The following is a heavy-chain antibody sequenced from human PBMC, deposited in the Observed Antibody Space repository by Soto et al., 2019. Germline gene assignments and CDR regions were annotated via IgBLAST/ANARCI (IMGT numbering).Heavy chain of an antibody. CDR1: YDSINSYY. Sequence: PSETLSLTCTVTYDSINSYYWNWIWQPPGKGLEWIGYIHNTGSTNQNPSLKSRVTISIDTSKNQFSLTLTSVTAADTAVYYCARGRAVSGSFYFDYWGQGALVTVSS. V-gene: IGHV4-59*01. D-gene: IGHD6-19*01. CDR3: ARGRAVSGSFYFDY. J-gene: IGHJ4*02. CDR2: IHNTGST.